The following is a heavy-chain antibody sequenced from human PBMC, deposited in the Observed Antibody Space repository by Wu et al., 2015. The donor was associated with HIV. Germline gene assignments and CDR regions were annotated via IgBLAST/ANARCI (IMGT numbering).Heavy chain of an antibody. CDR2: INPKSGHT. Sequence: QVQLVQSGAEVTEPGASVMVSCKASQYTFINYDVHWVRQAAGQGLEWMGWINPKSGHTGYSQNFQGRVTLTRDTSISTAYMELTSLRPDDTAVFYCTRGPPTTTKEVGEYWRPPSGGRNRYVTSSPASTNGPDXVPPFQ. V-gene: IGHV1-8*01. J-gene: IGHJ1*01. D-gene: IGHD1-14*01. CDR3: TRGPPTTTKEVGEYWRPPSGGRNRYVTSSPASTNGPDXVPPFQ. CDR1: QYTFINYD.